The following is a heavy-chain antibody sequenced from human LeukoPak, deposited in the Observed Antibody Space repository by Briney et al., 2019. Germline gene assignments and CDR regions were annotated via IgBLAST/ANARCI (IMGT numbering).Heavy chain of an antibody. D-gene: IGHD2-2*01. CDR1: GGSFSGYY. V-gene: IGHV4-34*01. J-gene: IGHJ4*02. CDR2: VERSGST. CDR3: ARGRQNKDIVVVPAAIAFDY. Sequence: SETLSLTCAVYGGSFSGYYWSWVRQPPGKGLEWIGEVERSGSTNYNPSLKSRVTISVDTSKNQFSLKLSSVTAADTAVYYCARGRQNKDIVVVPAAIAFDYWGQGTLVTVSS.